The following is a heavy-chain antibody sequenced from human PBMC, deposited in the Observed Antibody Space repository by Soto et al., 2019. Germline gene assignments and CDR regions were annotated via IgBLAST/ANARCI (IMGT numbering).Heavy chain of an antibody. Sequence: SDTLSLTCAVDGGSFRGYYWSWIRQPPGKGLEWIGEINHSGSTNYNPSLKSRVTISVDTSKNQFSLKLSSVTAADTAVYYCARERITMVRGALMDVWGKGTTVS. CDR2: INHSGST. CDR3: ARERITMVRGALMDV. J-gene: IGHJ6*03. D-gene: IGHD3-10*01. CDR1: GGSFRGYY. V-gene: IGHV4-34*01.